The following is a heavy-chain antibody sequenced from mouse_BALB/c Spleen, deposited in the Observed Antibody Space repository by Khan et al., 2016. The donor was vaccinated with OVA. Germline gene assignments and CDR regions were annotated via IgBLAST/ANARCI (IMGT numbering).Heavy chain of an antibody. CDR1: GFTFSSYG. V-gene: IGHV5-6*01. CDR3: ARHGEVGTSY. J-gene: IGHJ2*01. Sequence: EVELVESGGDLVKPGGSLKLSCAASGFTFSSYGMSWVRQTPDKRLEWVATISSGGSYTYYPDSVKGRFTISRDNAKNTLYLQMSSLKSEDTAMYYCARHGEVGTSYWGQGTTLTVSS. CDR2: ISSGGSYT. D-gene: IGHD1-1*02.